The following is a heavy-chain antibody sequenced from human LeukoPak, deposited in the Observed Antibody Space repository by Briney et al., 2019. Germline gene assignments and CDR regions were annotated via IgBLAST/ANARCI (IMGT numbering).Heavy chain of an antibody. Sequence: GGSLRLSCAASGFTFSSYAMSWVRQAPGKGLEWVSAISGSGGSTYYADSVKGRFTISRDNSKNTLYLQMNSLRAEDTAVYYCAKDPRIYCSGGSCYSDYWGQGTLVTVSS. CDR2: ISGSGGST. CDR3: AKDPRIYCSGGSCYSDY. D-gene: IGHD2-15*01. J-gene: IGHJ4*02. V-gene: IGHV3-23*01. CDR1: GFTFSSYA.